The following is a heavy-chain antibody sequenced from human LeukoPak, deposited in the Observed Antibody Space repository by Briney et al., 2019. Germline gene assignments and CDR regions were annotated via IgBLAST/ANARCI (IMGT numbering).Heavy chain of an antibody. V-gene: IGHV1-2*02. CDR1: GYTFTGYY. Sequence: ASVKVSCKASGYTFTGYYMRWVRQAPGQGLEWMGWINPNSGGTNYAQKFQGRVTMTRDTSISTAYMELSRLRSDDTAVYYCATSPLVAGAFDIWGQGTMVTVSS. D-gene: IGHD3-9*01. CDR2: INPNSGGT. J-gene: IGHJ3*02. CDR3: ATSPLVAGAFDI.